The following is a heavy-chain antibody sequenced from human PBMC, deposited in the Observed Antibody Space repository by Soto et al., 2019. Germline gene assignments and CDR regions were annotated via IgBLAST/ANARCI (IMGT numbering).Heavy chain of an antibody. J-gene: IGHJ6*02. D-gene: IGHD3-9*01. V-gene: IGHV3-53*01. CDR2: IYSGGST. Sequence: GGSLRLSCAASGSTFSRYSMNWVRQAPGKGLEWVSVIYSGGSTYYADSVKGRFTISRDNSKNTLYLQMNSLRAEDTAVYYCARSGLYYDILTGENYYYYGMDVWGQGTTVTVSS. CDR3: ARSGLYYDILTGENYYYYGMDV. CDR1: GSTFSRYS.